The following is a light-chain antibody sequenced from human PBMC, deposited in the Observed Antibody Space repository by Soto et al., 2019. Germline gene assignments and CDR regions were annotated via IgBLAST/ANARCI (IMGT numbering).Light chain of an antibody. Sequence: DSQSALSSSLLSAALRDRVTITCRASHDISTYLAWYQQKTGKAPKLMIYEAATLQSGVTSRFSGSGSGTEFTLTISGLLPEDFATYHCQQLNTLPFTFGQGTRLEIK. J-gene: IGKJ5*01. CDR2: EAA. CDR1: HDISTY. V-gene: IGKV1-9*01. CDR3: QQLNTLPFT.